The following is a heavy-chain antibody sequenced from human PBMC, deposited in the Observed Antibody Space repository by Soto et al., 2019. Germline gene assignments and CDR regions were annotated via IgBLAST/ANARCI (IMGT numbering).Heavy chain of an antibody. CDR2: IYHYGST. CDR3: ARVPPRCFASGTWFDP. D-gene: IGHD1-1*01. V-gene: IGHV4-4*02. J-gene: IGHJ5*02. CDR1: GGSISSSSW. Sequence: SETLSLTCAVSGGSISSSSWWSWVRQPPGKGLEWIGEIYHYGSTNYNPSLKSRVTISIDKSKHQFSLKLSSLTAADTAVYYCARVPPRCFASGTWFDPWSQGTLVTVSS.